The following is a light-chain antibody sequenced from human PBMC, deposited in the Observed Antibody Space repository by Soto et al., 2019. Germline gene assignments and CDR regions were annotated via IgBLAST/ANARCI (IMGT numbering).Light chain of an antibody. V-gene: IGKV1-5*01. Sequence: DIQMTPSPSTLSASVGDRVTITCRASQSISSWLAWYQQKPGKAPKLLIYDASSLESGVPSSFSGSGSGTEFTLTISSLQPDDFATYYCQQYNSYWVTFGQGTTLEIK. J-gene: IGKJ2*01. CDR3: QQYNSYWVT. CDR1: QSISSW. CDR2: DAS.